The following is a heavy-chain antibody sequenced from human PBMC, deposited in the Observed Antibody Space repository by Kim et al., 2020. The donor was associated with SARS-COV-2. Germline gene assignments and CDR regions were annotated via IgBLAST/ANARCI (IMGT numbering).Heavy chain of an antibody. CDR2: ISYDGSNK. CDR1: GFTFSSYA. CDR3: ARDPKWEPLDI. V-gene: IGHV3-30*04. Sequence: GGSLRLSCAASGFTFSSYAMHWVRQAPGKGLEWVAVISYDGSNKYYADSVKGRFTISRDNSKNTLYLQMNSLRAEDTAVYYCARDPKWEPLDIWGQGTMVTVSS. J-gene: IGHJ3*02. D-gene: IGHD1-26*01.